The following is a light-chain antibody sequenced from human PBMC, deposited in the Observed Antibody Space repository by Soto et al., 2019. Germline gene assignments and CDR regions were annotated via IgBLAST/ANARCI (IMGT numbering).Light chain of an antibody. J-gene: IGKJ4*01. CDR1: QSVTQNF. Sequence: EIVLTQSPGTLSLSPGERATLSCRASQSVTQNFLAWYQQRPGQSPRLLIYGASNRAAGIPDRFSGSGSGTDFSLTISRLEHEDFAVYYCQQFVSSPLTFGGGTKVDIK. V-gene: IGKV3-20*01. CDR3: QQFVSSPLT. CDR2: GAS.